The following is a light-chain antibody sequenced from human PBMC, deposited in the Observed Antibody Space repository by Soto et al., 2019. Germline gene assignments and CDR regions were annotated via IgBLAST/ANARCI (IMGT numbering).Light chain of an antibody. CDR3: QHYGSSPGT. CDR1: QSLRDKY. V-gene: IGKV3-20*01. CDR2: GAS. Sequence: EIVLTQSPGTLSLSAGERATLSCRASQSLRDKYLAWYQQKPGQSPRLLIHGASNRATGVPDRFSGSGSGTDFTLTISRLEPEDFAVFYCQHYGSSPGTFGQGTKVDIK. J-gene: IGKJ1*01.